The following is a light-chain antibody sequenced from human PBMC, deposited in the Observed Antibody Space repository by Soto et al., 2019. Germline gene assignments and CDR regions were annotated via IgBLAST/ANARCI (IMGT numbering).Light chain of an antibody. CDR1: QSVSSSY. CDR3: HQYGSSPQT. V-gene: IGKV3-20*01. J-gene: IGKJ1*01. CDR2: GAS. Sequence: EIVLTQSPGTLSLSPGERATLSCRASQSVSSSYLAWYQHTPGQAPRLLIYGASSRATGIPARFSGSGSGTDFTLTISSLEPEDFALYYCHQYGSSPQTFGQGTKVEIK.